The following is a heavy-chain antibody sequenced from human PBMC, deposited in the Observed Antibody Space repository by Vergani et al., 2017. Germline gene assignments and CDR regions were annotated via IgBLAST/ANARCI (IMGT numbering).Heavy chain of an antibody. Sequence: QVQLVESGGGVVQPGRSLRLSCAASGFTFSRYGMHWVRQAPGKGLEGVAVISYDGSNKYYADSVKGRFTISRDNSKNTLYLQMNSRRAEDTAVYYCAIDGTVTQLPYYYYGMDVWGQGTTVTVSS. CDR2: ISYDGSNK. CDR1: GFTFSRYG. D-gene: IGHD4-17*01. J-gene: IGHJ6*02. V-gene: IGHV3-30*03. CDR3: AIDGTVTQLPYYYYGMDV.